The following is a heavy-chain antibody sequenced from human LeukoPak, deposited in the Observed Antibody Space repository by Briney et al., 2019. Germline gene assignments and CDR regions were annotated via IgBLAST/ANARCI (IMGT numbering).Heavy chain of an antibody. Sequence: GESLRLSCAASGFTFSTYAMSWVRQAPGKGLEWVSTISGSGGTTYYADSVKGRFTISRDNSKDTLYLQMNSLRAEDTAVYYCAKRRETTVTKSFDYWGQGTLVTVPS. J-gene: IGHJ4*02. CDR1: GFTFSTYA. V-gene: IGHV3-23*01. CDR3: AKRRETTVTKSFDY. CDR2: ISGSGGTT. D-gene: IGHD4-11*01.